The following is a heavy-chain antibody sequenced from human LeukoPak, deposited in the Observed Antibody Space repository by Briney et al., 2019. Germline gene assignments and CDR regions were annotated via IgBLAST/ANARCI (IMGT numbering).Heavy chain of an antibody. J-gene: IGHJ6*03. Sequence: GGSLRLSCAASGFTFSNTWMSWVRQAPGKGLEWVGRIKSKTDGGTTDYAAPVKGRFTISRDDSKNTLYLQMNSLKTEDTAVYYCTTDPQSAESGRLYDYYYYMDVWGKGTTVTVSS. CDR2: IKSKTDGGTT. V-gene: IGHV3-15*01. CDR3: TTDPQSAESGRLYDYYYYMDV. CDR1: GFTFSNTW. D-gene: IGHD3-10*01.